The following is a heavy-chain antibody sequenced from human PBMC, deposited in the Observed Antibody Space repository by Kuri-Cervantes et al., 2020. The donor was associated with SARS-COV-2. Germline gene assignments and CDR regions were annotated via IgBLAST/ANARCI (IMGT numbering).Heavy chain of an antibody. CDR2: IYHSGST. CDR3: ARTSYGSALY. V-gene: IGHV4-38-2*01. Sequence: SETLSLTCAVSGYSISSGYYWGWIRQPPGKGLEWIGSIYHSGSTYYNPSLKSRVTISVDTSKNQFSLKLSSVTAADTAVYYCARTSYGSALYWGQGTLVTDSS. J-gene: IGHJ4*02. D-gene: IGHD3-10*01. CDR1: GYSISSGYY.